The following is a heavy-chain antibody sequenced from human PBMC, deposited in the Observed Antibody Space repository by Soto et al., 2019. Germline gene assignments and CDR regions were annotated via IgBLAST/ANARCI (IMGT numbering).Heavy chain of an antibody. CDR1: GFTFSSYG. CDR2: ISYDVSNK. Sequence: GGSLRLSCAASGFTFSSYGMHWVRQAPGKGLEWVAVISYDVSNKYYADSVKGRFTISRDNSKNTLYLQMNSLRAEDTAVYYCAKSLGIPATFAGSGYWGQGTLVTVSS. V-gene: IGHV3-30*18. D-gene: IGHD2-2*01. CDR3: AKSLGIPATFAGSGY. J-gene: IGHJ4*02.